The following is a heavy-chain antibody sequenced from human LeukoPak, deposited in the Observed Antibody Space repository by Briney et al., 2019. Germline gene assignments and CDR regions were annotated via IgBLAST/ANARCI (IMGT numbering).Heavy chain of an antibody. CDR3: ARDGDGYNPTLFDY. J-gene: IGHJ4*02. D-gene: IGHD5-24*01. Sequence: GGSLRLSCAASGFTVSSNYTSWVRQAPGKGLEWVSVVYSGGSTYYADSVKGRFTISRDNSKNTLYLQMNSLRAEDTAVYYCARDGDGYNPTLFDYWGQGTLVTVSS. CDR1: GFTVSSNY. V-gene: IGHV3-53*01. CDR2: VYSGGST.